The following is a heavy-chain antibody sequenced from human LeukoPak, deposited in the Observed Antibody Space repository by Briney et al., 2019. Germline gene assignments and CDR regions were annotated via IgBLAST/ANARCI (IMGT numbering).Heavy chain of an antibody. J-gene: IGHJ6*03. CDR1: GFTFSSYA. D-gene: IGHD3-3*01. Sequence: GGSLRLSCAASGFTFSSYAMSWVRQAPGKGLEWVSAISGSGGSTYYADSVKGRFTISRDNSKNTLYLQMNRLRAEDTAVYYCAKPERGYLLYYYMDVWGKGTTVTVSS. CDR3: AKPERGYLLYYYMDV. CDR2: ISGSGGST. V-gene: IGHV3-23*01.